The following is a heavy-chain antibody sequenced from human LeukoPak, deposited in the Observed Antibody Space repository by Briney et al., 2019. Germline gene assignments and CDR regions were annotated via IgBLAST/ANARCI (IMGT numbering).Heavy chain of an antibody. CDR1: GFTFSSYA. J-gene: IGHJ3*02. V-gene: IGHV3-23*01. CDR2: ISGSGDNT. Sequence: GGSLRLSCAASGFTFSSYAMSWVRQAPGKGLEWVSAISGSGDNTYYADSVRGRFTISRDNSKTTLYLQMNSLRAEDTAVYYCAKEVSVGATALDIWGQGTMVTVSS. CDR3: AKEVSVGATALDI. D-gene: IGHD1-26*01.